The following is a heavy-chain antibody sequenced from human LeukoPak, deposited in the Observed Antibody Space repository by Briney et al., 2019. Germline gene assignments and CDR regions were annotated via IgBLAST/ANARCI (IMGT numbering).Heavy chain of an antibody. CDR1: GYSFTSYW. V-gene: IGHV5-51*01. CDR2: IYPGDSDT. D-gene: IGHD1-26*01. CDR3: ARLRFVGIVGAYGVPFAFDI. Sequence: GESLKISCKGSGYSFTSYWIGWVRQMPGKGLEWMGIIYPGDSDTRYSPSFQGQVTISADKYISTAYLQWSSLKASDTAMYYCARLRFVGIVGAYGVPFAFDIWGQGTMVTVSS. J-gene: IGHJ3*02.